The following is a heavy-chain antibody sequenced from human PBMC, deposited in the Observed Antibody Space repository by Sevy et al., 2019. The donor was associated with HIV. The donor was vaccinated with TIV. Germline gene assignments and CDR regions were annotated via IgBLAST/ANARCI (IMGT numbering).Heavy chain of an antibody. CDR2: INHSGST. CDR1: GGSFSGYY. Sequence: SETLSLTCAVYGGSFSGYYWSWIRQPPGKGLEWIGEINHSGSTNYNPSLKSLFTISVDTSKNQFSLKLSSVTAADTAVYYCARHCGSTSCSHAFDIWGQGTMVTVSS. D-gene: IGHD2-2*01. V-gene: IGHV4-34*01. CDR3: ARHCGSTSCSHAFDI. J-gene: IGHJ3*02.